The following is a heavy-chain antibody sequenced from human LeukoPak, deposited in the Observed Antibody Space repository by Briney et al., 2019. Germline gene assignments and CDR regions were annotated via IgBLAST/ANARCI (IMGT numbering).Heavy chain of an antibody. D-gene: IGHD2/OR15-2a*01. Sequence: GSLRLSCAASGFTFSSYEMNWVRQAPGKGLEWISYITGSGDTIYYADSVKGRFTISRDNAKNSLYLQMNSLRADDTAVYYCARERTTIVSGTTIGAHWGQGTLVTVSS. V-gene: IGHV3-48*03. J-gene: IGHJ4*02. CDR3: ARERTTIVSGTTIGAH. CDR1: GFTFSSYE. CDR2: ITGSGDTI.